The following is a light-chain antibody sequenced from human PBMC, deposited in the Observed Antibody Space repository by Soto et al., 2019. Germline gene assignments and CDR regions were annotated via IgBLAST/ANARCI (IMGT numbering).Light chain of an antibody. CDR1: QTISNY. CDR3: QQTYSSPSWT. CDR2: AAS. V-gene: IGKV1-39*01. Sequence: DIQMTQSPSSLSASVGDRVTITCRASQTISNYLSWFQQKPGEAPKLLIYAASSLQTGVPLRFSGSGSGTDVTLTISSLQPEDFATYYCQQTYSSPSWTFGQGTKVEIK. J-gene: IGKJ1*01.